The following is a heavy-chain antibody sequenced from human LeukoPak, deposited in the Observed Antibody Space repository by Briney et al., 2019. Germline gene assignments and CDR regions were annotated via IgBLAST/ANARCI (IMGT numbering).Heavy chain of an antibody. CDR3: ARHTTVVTQFDY. Sequence: GGSLRLSCAASGFTFSSYAMHWVRQAPGKGLEWVAVISYDGSNKYYADSVKGRFTISRDNSKNTLYLQMNSLRAEDTAVYYCARHTTVVTQFDYWGQGTLVTVSS. CDR1: GFTFSSYA. J-gene: IGHJ4*02. V-gene: IGHV3-30-3*01. D-gene: IGHD4-23*01. CDR2: ISYDGSNK.